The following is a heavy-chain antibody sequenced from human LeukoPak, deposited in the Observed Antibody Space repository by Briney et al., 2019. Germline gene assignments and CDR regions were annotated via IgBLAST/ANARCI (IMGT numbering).Heavy chain of an antibody. CDR3: TRDRSGYYYNWFDL. V-gene: IGHV3-49*04. J-gene: IGHJ5*02. D-gene: IGHD3-22*01. Sequence: GGSLRLSCTASGFTFSDYTMNWVRQAPGKGLEWVGFIRSKAYGGNTEYAASVKGRFTISRDDSKTNAYRQMDSLKTEDTALYYCTRDRSGYYYNWFDLWGQGTLVTVSS. CDR2: IRSKAYGGNT. CDR1: GFTFSDYT.